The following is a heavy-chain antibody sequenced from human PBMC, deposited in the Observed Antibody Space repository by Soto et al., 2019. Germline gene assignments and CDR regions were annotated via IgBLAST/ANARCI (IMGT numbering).Heavy chain of an antibody. CDR3: AKDKGDKGYYFDY. Sequence: GGSLRLSCAASVFTFDDYTMHWVRQAPGKGLEWVSLISWDGGSTYYADSVKGRFTISRDNSKNSLYLQMNSLRTEDTALYYCAKDKGDKGYYFDYWGQGTLVTVSS. V-gene: IGHV3-43*01. D-gene: IGHD3-16*01. CDR1: VFTFDDYT. CDR2: ISWDGGST. J-gene: IGHJ4*02.